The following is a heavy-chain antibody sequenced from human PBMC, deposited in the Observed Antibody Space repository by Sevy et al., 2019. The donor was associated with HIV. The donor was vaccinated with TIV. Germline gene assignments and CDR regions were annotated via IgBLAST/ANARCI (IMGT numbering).Heavy chain of an antibody. D-gene: IGHD6-13*01. CDR1: GFTFSTYW. J-gene: IGHJ4*02. CDR3: VRAIAAPGSY. V-gene: IGHV3-7*01. Sequence: GGSLRLSCVGSGFTFSTYWMTWVRQAPGKGLEWVANIKQDGSEKNYVDSVKGRFTISRDNAKNFLYLQMNSLRAEDTAMYYCVRAIAAPGSYWGQGTLVTVSS. CDR2: IKQDGSEK.